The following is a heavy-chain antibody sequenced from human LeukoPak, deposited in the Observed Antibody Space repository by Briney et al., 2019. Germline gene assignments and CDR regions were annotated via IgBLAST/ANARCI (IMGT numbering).Heavy chain of an antibody. CDR3: AKVRTGITMVRGVIPNYYYYYMDV. D-gene: IGHD3-10*01. J-gene: IGHJ6*03. CDR1: GFTFSSYA. CDR2: ISYDGSNK. V-gene: IGHV3-30*04. Sequence: GGSLRLSCAASGFTFSSYAMHWVRQAPGKGLEWVAVISYDGSNKYYADSVKGRFTISRDNSKNTLYLQMNSLRAEDTAVYYCAKVRTGITMVRGVIPNYYYYYMDVWGKGTTVTISS.